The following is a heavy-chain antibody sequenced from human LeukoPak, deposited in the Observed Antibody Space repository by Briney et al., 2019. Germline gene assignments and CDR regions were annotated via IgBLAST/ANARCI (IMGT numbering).Heavy chain of an antibody. CDR3: VKAYYYDSSGYDDAFDI. Sequence: GGSLRLSCAASGFTFSSYAMSWVRQAPGKGLEWVSAISGSGGSTYYADSVKGRFTISRDNSKNTLYLQMSSLRAEDTAVYYCVKAYYYDSSGYDDAFDIWGQGTMVTVSS. CDR1: GFTFSSYA. V-gene: IGHV3-23*01. CDR2: ISGSGGST. D-gene: IGHD3-22*01. J-gene: IGHJ3*02.